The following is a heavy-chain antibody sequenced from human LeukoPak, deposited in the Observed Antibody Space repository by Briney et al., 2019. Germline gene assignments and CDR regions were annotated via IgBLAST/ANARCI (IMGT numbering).Heavy chain of an antibody. CDR1: GFTFSSYG. CDR2: ISYDGSNK. CDR3: ARVAPFGSFDY. J-gene: IGHJ4*02. V-gene: IGHV3-30*03. D-gene: IGHD1-26*01. Sequence: PGGSLRLSCAASGFTFSSYGMHWVRQAPGKGLEWVAVISYDGSNKYYADSVKGRFTISRDNSKNTLYLQMNSLRAEDTAVYYCARVAPFGSFDYWGQGTLVTVSS.